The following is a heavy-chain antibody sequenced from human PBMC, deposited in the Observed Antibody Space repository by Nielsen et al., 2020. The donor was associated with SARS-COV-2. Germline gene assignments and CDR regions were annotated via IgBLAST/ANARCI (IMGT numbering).Heavy chain of an antibody. D-gene: IGHD1-14*01. CDR3: ARDREPGYNAVDY. Sequence: GESLKISCAVSGFAFSGYSMNWVRQAPGKGLEWLSYISSGSSTMYYADSVKGRFTISRDNAKNSLYLRMNSLRAEDTAVYYCARDREPGYNAVDYWGQGTLVTVSS. V-gene: IGHV3-48*01. CDR2: ISSGSSTM. CDR1: GFAFSGYS. J-gene: IGHJ4*02.